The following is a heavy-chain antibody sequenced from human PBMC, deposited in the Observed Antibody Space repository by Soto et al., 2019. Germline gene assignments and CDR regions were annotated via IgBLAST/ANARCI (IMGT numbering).Heavy chain of an antibody. D-gene: IGHD3-22*01. CDR1: GFTFSSYG. CDR3: SVIPNYDSSGYYNDY. Sequence: GGSLRLSCAASGFTFSSYGMHWVRQAPGKGLEWVAVIWYDGSNKYYADSVKGRFTIPRDNSKNTLYLQMNSLRAEDTAVYYCSVIPNYDSSGYYNDYWGQGTLVTVSS. J-gene: IGHJ4*01. V-gene: IGHV3-33*01. CDR2: IWYDGSNK.